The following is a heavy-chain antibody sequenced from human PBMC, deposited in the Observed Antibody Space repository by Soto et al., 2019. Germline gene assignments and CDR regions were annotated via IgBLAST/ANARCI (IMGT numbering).Heavy chain of an antibody. CDR1: GFSFRNYG. CDR3: AGGWGSGVHHRCLDV. J-gene: IGHJ3*01. Sequence: QEQLVESGGGVVQPGRSLRLSCAASGFSFRNYGIHWVRQAPGKGLDWVAVIWYDGSKRYYAESVRGRFTISRDNSGKTVHLKMVSLRAEDAAVYYCAGGWGSGVHHRCLDVWGQGTTVVVS. CDR2: IWYDGSKR. V-gene: IGHV3-33*01. D-gene: IGHD6-19*01.